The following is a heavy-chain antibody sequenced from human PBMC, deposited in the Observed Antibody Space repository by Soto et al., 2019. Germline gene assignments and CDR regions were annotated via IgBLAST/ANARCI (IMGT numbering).Heavy chain of an antibody. V-gene: IGHV1-2*04. Sequence: ASVKVSCKASGYTFTAYYIHWLRQAPGQGLEWMGWINPNSGDTKYAQQFQGWVSMTRDTSISTAYMELYKLTSDDTAVYYCARDGGYCYGVSCYYIWFVPWGQGTLVTGSS. J-gene: IGHJ5*02. CDR1: GYTFTAYY. CDR2: INPNSGDT. CDR3: ARDGGYCYGVSCYYIWFVP. D-gene: IGHD2-21*01.